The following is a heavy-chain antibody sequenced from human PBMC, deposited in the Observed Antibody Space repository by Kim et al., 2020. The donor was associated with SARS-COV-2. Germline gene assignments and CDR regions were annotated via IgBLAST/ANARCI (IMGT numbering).Heavy chain of an antibody. CDR2: ISYDGSNK. D-gene: IGHD4-17*01. CDR1: GFTFSSYG. V-gene: IGHV3-30*18. CDR3: AKGGHGDYALDY. J-gene: IGHJ4*02. Sequence: GGSLRLSCAASGFTFSSYGMHWVRQAPGKGLEWVAVISYDGSNKYYADSVKGRFTISRDNSKNTLYLQMNSLRAEDTAVYYCAKGGHGDYALDYWGQGT.